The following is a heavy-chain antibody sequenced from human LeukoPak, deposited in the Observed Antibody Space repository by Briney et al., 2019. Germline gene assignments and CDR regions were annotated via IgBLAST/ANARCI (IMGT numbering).Heavy chain of an antibody. Sequence: PSETLSLTCAVYGGSFSGYYWSWIRQPPGKGLEWIGSIYYSGSTYYSPSLKSRVTISVDTSKNQFSLKLSSVTAADTAVYYCARLFDPWGQGTLVTVSS. CDR2: IYYSGST. J-gene: IGHJ5*02. V-gene: IGHV4-34*01. CDR1: GGSFSGYY. CDR3: ARLFDP.